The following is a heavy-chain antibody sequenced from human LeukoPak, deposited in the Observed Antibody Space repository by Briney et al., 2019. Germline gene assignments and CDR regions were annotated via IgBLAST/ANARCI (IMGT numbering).Heavy chain of an antibody. D-gene: IGHD6-13*01. CDR1: GGSISSGDYY. J-gene: IGHJ4*02. CDR2: IPHIVSTY. CDR3: VRDRSRPNPFFDS. V-gene: IGHV4-30-4*01. Sequence: PSETLSLTCTVSGGSISSGDYYWSWIRQPPGKGLEWIGYIPHIVSTYYYNPSLKSRVTMSVDTSKNQFSLKLSSVGAADTAVYYCVRDRSRPNPFFDSWGQGTLVTVSS.